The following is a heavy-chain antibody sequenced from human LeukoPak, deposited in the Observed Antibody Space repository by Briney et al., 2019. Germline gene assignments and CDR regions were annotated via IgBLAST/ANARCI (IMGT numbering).Heavy chain of an antibody. V-gene: IGHV3-30*02. J-gene: IGHJ4*02. Sequence: GGSLRLSCAASGFTFSSYGMHWVRQAPGKGLEWVAFIRYDGSNKYYADSVKGRFTISRDNSKNTLYLQMNSLRAEDTAVYYCAKDRGHYYGSGSYYDTYYFDYWGQGTLVTDSS. D-gene: IGHD3-10*01. CDR3: AKDRGHYYGSGSYYDTYYFDY. CDR1: GFTFSSYG. CDR2: IRYDGSNK.